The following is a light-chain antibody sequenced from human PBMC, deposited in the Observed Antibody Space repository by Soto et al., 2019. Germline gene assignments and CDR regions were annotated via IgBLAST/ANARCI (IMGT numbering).Light chain of an antibody. J-gene: IGKJ4*01. CDR2: GAS. V-gene: IGKV3-20*01. CDR1: QSVSSSY. CDR3: QQYGSSPLT. Sequence: EIVLTQSPGTLSLSPGERATLSCRASQSVSSSYLAWYQQKPGQAPRLLIYGASSSATGIPDRFSGSGSGTDFSLTISRLEPADFAVYYFQQYGSSPLTFGGGTQVEIK.